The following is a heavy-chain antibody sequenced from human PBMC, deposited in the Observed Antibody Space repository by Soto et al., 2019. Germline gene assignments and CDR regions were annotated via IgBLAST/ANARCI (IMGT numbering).Heavy chain of an antibody. J-gene: IGHJ6*02. Sequence: QVQLVQSGAEVKKPGASVKVSCKASGYTLTTFFMHWVRQAPGQGLEWMGVINPGYPAGRSTTYAQRFKGRVTMTTDTSTSTVYMGLSRLSSADTSLYYCARAAIVAGATAGMDVWGQGTTVPVSS. CDR2: INPGYPAGRST. CDR3: ARAAIVAGATAGMDV. CDR1: GYTLTTFF. D-gene: IGHD1-26*01. V-gene: IGHV1-46*01.